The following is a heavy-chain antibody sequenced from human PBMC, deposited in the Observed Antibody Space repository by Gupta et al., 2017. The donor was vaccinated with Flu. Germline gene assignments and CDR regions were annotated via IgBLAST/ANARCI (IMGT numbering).Heavy chain of an antibody. CDR2: INSDGSST. D-gene: IGHD2-15*01. CDR1: GFTFSSYW. CDR3: ARDLCSGGSCYSTKPNWFDP. J-gene: IGHJ5*02. Sequence: EVQLVESGGGLVQPGGSLRLSCAASGFTFSSYWMHWVRQAPGTGLVWVSRINSDGSSTSYADSVKGRFTISRDNAKNTLYLQMNSLRAEDTAVYYCARDLCSGGSCYSTKPNWFDPWGQGTLVTVSS. V-gene: IGHV3-74*01.